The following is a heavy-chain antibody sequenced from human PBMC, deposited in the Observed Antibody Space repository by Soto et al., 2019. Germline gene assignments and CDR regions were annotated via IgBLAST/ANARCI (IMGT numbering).Heavy chain of an antibody. CDR3: VVTGTTDDY. CDR1: GASVSSGSYY. CDR2: IYYSGTT. D-gene: IGHD1-7*01. V-gene: IGHV4-30-4*01. Sequence: QVQLQESGPGLVKPSQTLSLTCTVSGASVSSGSYYWSFIRQPPGKGLEWIGYIYYSGTTYYNPSLKSRATISVDMSKNQFTLSLRTVTAADSAVYYCVVTGTTDDYWGRGTLITVSS. J-gene: IGHJ4*02.